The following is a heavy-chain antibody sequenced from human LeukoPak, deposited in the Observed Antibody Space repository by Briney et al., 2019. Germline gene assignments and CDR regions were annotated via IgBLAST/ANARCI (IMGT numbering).Heavy chain of an antibody. V-gene: IGHV4-30-2*01. D-gene: IGHD5-18*01. CDR3: AREGYSYGLPYYYFDY. CDR2: IYHSGST. Sequence: SQTLSLTCAVSGGSISSGGYSWSWIRQPPGKGLEWIGYIYHSGSTYYNPSLKSRVTISVDRSKNQFSLKLSSVTAADTAVYYCAREGYSYGLPYYYFDYWGQGTLVTVSS. J-gene: IGHJ4*02. CDR1: GGSISSGGYS.